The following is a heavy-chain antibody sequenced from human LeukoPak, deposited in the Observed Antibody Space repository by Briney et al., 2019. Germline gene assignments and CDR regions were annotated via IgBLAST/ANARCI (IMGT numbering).Heavy chain of an antibody. CDR2: IWFDGSKK. J-gene: IGHJ4*02. D-gene: IGHD4-23*01. CDR1: GFTISTYG. Sequence: GGSLRLSCAASGFTISTYGMHWVRQAPGKGLEWVAVIWFDGSKKYYADSVEGRFTISRDNSKNTLYLQMNSLRAEDTAVYYCARYYGGFPFDYWGQGTLVTVSS. V-gene: IGHV3-33*01. CDR3: ARYYGGFPFDY.